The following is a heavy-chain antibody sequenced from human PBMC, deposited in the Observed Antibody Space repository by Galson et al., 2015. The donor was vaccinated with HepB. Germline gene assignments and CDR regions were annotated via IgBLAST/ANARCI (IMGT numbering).Heavy chain of an antibody. J-gene: IGHJ4*02. CDR1: GFTFSTYW. CDR2: INQAGSKI. Sequence: SLRLSCAGSGFTFSTYWMNWVRQAPGQGLEWVANINQAGSKIYYVESVKGRFTISRDNAKNTVYLQMNSLRPEDTAVYYCARAPFGSSSYWGQGTLVTVYS. CDR3: ARAPFGSSSY. V-gene: IGHV3-7*01. D-gene: IGHD6-13*01.